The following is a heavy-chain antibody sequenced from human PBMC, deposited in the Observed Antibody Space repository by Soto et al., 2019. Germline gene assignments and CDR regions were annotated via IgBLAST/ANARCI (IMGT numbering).Heavy chain of an antibody. CDR3: ASSYDFWSGYYPTYYYMDV. CDR2: IYYSGST. J-gene: IGHJ6*03. V-gene: IGHV4-39*01. D-gene: IGHD3-3*01. Sequence: PSETLSLTCTVSGGSISSSSYYWGWIRQPPGKGLEWIGSIYYSGSTYYNPSLKSRVTISVDTSKNQFSLKLSSVTAADTAVYYCASSYDFWSGYYPTYYYMDVWGKGTTVTVAS. CDR1: GGSISSSSYY.